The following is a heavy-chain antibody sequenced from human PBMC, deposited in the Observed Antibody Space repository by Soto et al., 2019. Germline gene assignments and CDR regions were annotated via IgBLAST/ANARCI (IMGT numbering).Heavy chain of an antibody. J-gene: IGHJ3*01. CDR1: GFPFSSYW. V-gene: IGHV3-74*01. CDR2: INSDGSST. CDR3: ARDRPRVYGYSAFDL. D-gene: IGHD5-18*01. Sequence: TGGSLRLACAASGFPFSSYWVHWVRQAPGKGLVWVSRINSDGSSTSYADSVKGRFTIYRDNAKNTLYLQMNSLRAEDTAVYYCARDRPRVYGYSAFDLWGQGTMVTVSS.